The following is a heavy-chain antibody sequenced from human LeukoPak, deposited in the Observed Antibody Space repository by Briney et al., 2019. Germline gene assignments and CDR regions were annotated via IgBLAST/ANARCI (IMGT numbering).Heavy chain of an antibody. CDR2: INPSGGST. CDR3: AREHSSGWYALDY. Sequence: ASVKVSCKASGYTFTSYYMHWVRQAPGQGLEWMGIINPSGGSTIYAQKFQGRVTMTRDMSTSTVYMELSSLRSEDTAVYYCAREHSSGWYALDYWGQGTLVTVSS. CDR1: GYTFTSYY. J-gene: IGHJ4*02. D-gene: IGHD6-19*01. V-gene: IGHV1-46*01.